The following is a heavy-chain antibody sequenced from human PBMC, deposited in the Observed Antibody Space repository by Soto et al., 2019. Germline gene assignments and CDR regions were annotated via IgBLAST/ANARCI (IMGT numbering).Heavy chain of an antibody. Sequence: EEKLLESGGGSVQPGGSLRLSCAASGFTFSNYWMHWVRQAPGTGLVWVSRINIDGSGTTYADSVKGRFTISRDKAKNTVFLEMKNLRAEDTAVYYCARDSYAPHVWGQGTTVTVSS. J-gene: IGHJ6*02. CDR2: INIDGSGT. CDR3: ARDSYAPHV. CDR1: GFTFSNYW. D-gene: IGHD4-17*01. V-gene: IGHV3-74*03.